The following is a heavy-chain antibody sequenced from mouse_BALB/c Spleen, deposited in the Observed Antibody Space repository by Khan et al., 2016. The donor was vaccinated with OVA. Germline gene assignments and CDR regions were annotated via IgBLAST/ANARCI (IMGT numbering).Heavy chain of an antibody. CDR2: ISTYYGHA. Sequence: QVQLQQSGAELVRPGVSVKISCKGSGYTFTDFTLHWVKQSHAMSLEWIGVISTYYGHATYNQKFKDKATLTVDKSSSTAYMDLARLTSEDSAMFYCTRGGGGNRFAYWGQGTLVTVAA. CDR1: GYTFTDFT. V-gene: IGHV1S137*01. CDR3: TRGGGGNRFAY. J-gene: IGHJ3*01.